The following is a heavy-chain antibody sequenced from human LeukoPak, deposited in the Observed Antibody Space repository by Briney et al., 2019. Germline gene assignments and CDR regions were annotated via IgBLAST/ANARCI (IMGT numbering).Heavy chain of an antibody. J-gene: IGHJ4*02. Sequence: GGSLRLSCAASGFTFSSYATHWVRQAPGKGLEWVALISYDGSNKYYGDSVKGRFTISRDNSKNTLYLQMNSLGAEDTAVYYCARDRGLPDYWGQGTLVTVSS. CDR2: ISYDGSNK. D-gene: IGHD2-15*01. V-gene: IGHV3-30*04. CDR1: GFTFSSYA. CDR3: ARDRGLPDY.